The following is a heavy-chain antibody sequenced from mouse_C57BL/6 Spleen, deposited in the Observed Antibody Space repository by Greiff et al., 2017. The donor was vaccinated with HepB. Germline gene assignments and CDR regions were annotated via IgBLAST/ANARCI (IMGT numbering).Heavy chain of an antibody. CDR1: GYSITSGYY. J-gene: IGHJ2*01. CDR2: ISYDGSN. CDR3: ARAERGGDYFDY. Sequence: EVQLQESGPGLVKPSQSLSLICSVTGYSITSGYYWNWIRQFPGNKLEWMGYISYDGSNNYNPSLKNRIPITRDTSKSQFFLKLNSVTTEDTATYYCARAERGGDYFDYWGQGTTLTVSS. V-gene: IGHV3-6*01.